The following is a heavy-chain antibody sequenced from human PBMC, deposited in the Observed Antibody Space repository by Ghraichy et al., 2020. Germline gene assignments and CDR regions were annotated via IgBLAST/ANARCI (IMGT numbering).Heavy chain of an antibody. D-gene: IGHD3-22*01. CDR2: ITSKGGST. CDR3: VKGGWDYYDSSGYYYPLQFDY. Sequence: GGSLRLSCSASGFTFSSYAMHWVRQAPGKGLQYVSAITSKGGSTYYADSVKGRFTISRDNSKNTLYLQMSSLKAEDTAVYYCVKGGWDYYDSSGYYYPLQFDYWGQGTLVTVSS. J-gene: IGHJ4*02. CDR1: GFTFSSYA. V-gene: IGHV3-64D*06.